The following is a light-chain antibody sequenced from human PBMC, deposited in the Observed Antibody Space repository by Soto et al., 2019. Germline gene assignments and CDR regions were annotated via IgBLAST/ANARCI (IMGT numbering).Light chain of an antibody. V-gene: IGKV1-5*03. CDR3: QQYNSRYA. J-gene: IGKJ2*01. CDR1: QSISSW. CDR2: KAS. Sequence: DIQMTQSPSTLSASVGDRVTITCRASQSISSWLAWYQQKPGKAPKLLIYKASSLESGVPSRFSGSGSGTEFTLTISCLQRDDFSTYFCQQYNSRYAFGLGTKLEMK.